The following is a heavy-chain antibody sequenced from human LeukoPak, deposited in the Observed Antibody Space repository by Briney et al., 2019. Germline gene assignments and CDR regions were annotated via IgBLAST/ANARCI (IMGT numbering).Heavy chain of an antibody. V-gene: IGHV4-31*03. CDR1: GGSISSGGYY. D-gene: IGHD1-14*01. CDR3: ARTTGHNLFDH. Sequence: PSETLSLTCTVSGGSISSGGYYWSWIRQHPGKGLEWIGYIYYSGSTYYNPSLKSRVTISVDTSKNQFSLDLTSVTAADTAVYYCARTTGHNLFDHWGQGTLVTVSS. J-gene: IGHJ4*02. CDR2: IYYSGST.